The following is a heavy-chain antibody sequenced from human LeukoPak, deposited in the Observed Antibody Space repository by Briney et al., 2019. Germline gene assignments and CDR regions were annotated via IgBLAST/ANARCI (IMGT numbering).Heavy chain of an antibody. J-gene: IGHJ4*02. D-gene: IGHD3-3*01. CDR1: GFTFSSYA. Sequence: GGSLRLSCAASGFTFSSYAMSRVRQAPGKGLEWVSIINKSGGSTNYADSVKGRFTISRDNSKNTLYLQMNSLRAEDTAVYYCAKDRYRMTIFGVVIIGGQGTLVTVSS. CDR2: INKSGGST. V-gene: IGHV3-23*01. CDR3: AKDRYRMTIFGVVII.